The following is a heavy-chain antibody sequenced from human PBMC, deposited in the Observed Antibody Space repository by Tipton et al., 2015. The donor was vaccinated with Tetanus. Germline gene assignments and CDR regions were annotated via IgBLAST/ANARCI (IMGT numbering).Heavy chain of an antibody. CDR3: ARQKGY. CDR1: GYSFGIYW. CDR2: IYPGDSDT. J-gene: IGHJ4*02. V-gene: IGHV5-51*01. Sequence: QLVQSGAEVKKPGESLKISCKGSGYSFGIYWLAWVRQMPGKGLEWMGIIYPGDSDTRYSPSFEGQVTISVDKSINTTYLRWTSLKASDSAMYYCARQKGYWGQGTLVTVSS.